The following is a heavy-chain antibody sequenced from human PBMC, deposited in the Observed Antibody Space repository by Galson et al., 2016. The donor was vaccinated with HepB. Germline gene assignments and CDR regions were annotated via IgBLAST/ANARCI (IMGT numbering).Heavy chain of an antibody. V-gene: IGHV4-34*01. CDR2: MDRGGSA. Sequence: LTCAVYGASLSGYYWSWIRQPPGKGLEWIAMMDRGGSAKYNPSLQSRVTMSIDTSKNQFSLTLSSVTAADTAIYYCARGPFSTIELFAHFDPWGQGSPVTVSS. CDR1: GASLSGYY. CDR3: ARGPFSTIELFAHFDP. D-gene: IGHD4/OR15-4a*01. J-gene: IGHJ5*02.